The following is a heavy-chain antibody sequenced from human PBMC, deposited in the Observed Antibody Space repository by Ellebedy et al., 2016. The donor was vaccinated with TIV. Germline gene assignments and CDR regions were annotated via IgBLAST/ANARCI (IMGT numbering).Heavy chain of an antibody. CDR3: ARKSGGSYGHYDY. CDR2: LDPNSGNT. D-gene: IGHD1-26*01. CDR1: GYTFATSD. V-gene: IGHV1-8*01. Sequence: AASVKVSCKASGYTFATSDIQWVRQAPGQGLEWMGYLDPNSGNTDYAQKFRGRVTMTRDTSIRTAYMELTSLRSDDTAVYYCARKSGGSYGHYDYWGQGTLVTVAS. J-gene: IGHJ4*02.